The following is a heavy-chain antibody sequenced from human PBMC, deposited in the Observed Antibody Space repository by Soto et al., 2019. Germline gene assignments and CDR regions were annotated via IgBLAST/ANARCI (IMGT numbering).Heavy chain of an antibody. CDR1: GGSISSYY. V-gene: IGHV4-59*01. CDR3: ARGGNSGWPYFQH. D-gene: IGHD6-19*01. CDR2: IYYSGST. Sequence: QVQLQESGPGLVKPSETLSLTCTVSGGSISSYYWSWIRQPPGKGLEWIGYIYYSGSTNYNPSLKSRVTISVDTSKNQFSRKLSSVTAADTAVYYCARGGNSGWPYFQHWGQGTLVTVSS. J-gene: IGHJ1*01.